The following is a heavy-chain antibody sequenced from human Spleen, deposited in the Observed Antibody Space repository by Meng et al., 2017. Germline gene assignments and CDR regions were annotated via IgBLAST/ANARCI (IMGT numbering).Heavy chain of an antibody. J-gene: IGHJ4*02. CDR3: ARVTTVTQYFDY. V-gene: IGHV4-31*01. CDR2: IYYSGST. D-gene: IGHD4-17*01. Sequence: QVQVQESGPGLVTPPQTLSLTCTVSGCSISSGGYYWSWIRQHPGKGLEWIGYIYYSGSTYYNPSLKSLVTISVDTSKNQFSLKLSSVTAADTAVYYCARVTTVTQYFDYWGQGTLVTVSS. CDR1: GCSISSGGYY.